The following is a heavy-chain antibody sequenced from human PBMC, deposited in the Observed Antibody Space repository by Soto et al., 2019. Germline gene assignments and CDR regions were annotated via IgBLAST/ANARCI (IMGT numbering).Heavy chain of an antibody. CDR2: INPSARSA. CDR3: ARDNSAANGVLDH. J-gene: IGHJ4*02. CDR1: GYTFTSYD. V-gene: IGHV1-46*04. D-gene: IGHD1-1*01. Sequence: ASVKVSCKVSGYTFTSYDINWVRQAPGQGLEWVGMINPSARSASYAQKLRGRLTMDRDTSTTTVYMELSRLTFEDTAVYFCARDNSAANGVLDHWGQGTLVTVSS.